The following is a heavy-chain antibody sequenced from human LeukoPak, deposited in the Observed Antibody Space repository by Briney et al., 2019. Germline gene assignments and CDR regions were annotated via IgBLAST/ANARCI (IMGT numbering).Heavy chain of an antibody. D-gene: IGHD4-17*01. V-gene: IGHV4-39*01. Sequence: SETLFLTCTVSGGSISSSNYYWGWIRQPPGKGLEWIGSIYYSGSTYYNPSLKSRVTISVDTSKNQFSLKLSSVTAADTAVYYCARSFTVTTHIDYWGQGTLVTVSS. CDR3: ARSFTVTTHIDY. J-gene: IGHJ4*02. CDR1: GGSISSSNYY. CDR2: IYYSGST.